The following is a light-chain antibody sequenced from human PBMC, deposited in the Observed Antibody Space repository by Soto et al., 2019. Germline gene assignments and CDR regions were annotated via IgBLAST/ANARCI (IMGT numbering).Light chain of an antibody. CDR3: QQYGSSPLT. CDR2: GAS. J-gene: IGKJ4*01. Sequence: EIVLTQSPDTLSLSPGERVTLSCRASQTVTTTYLAWYQQKPGQAPRLLIYGASSRATGIPDRFSGSGSGTDFTLTISRLEPEDSAVYYFQQYGSSPLTFGGGTKVEI. CDR1: QTVTTTY. V-gene: IGKV3-20*01.